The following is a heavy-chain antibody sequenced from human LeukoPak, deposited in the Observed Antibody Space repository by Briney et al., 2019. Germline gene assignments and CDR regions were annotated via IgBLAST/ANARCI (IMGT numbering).Heavy chain of an antibody. V-gene: IGHV3-74*01. D-gene: IGHD5-18*01. CDR1: GFTFSSHW. Sequence: GGSLRLSCAASGFTFSSHWMHWVRQAPGKGLVWVSRINSDGSSISYADSVKGRFTISRDNAKNTLYLQMNSLRAEDTAVYYCARDSDTAMVMSYFDYWGQGTLVTVSS. J-gene: IGHJ4*02. CDR2: INSDGSSI. CDR3: ARDSDTAMVMSYFDY.